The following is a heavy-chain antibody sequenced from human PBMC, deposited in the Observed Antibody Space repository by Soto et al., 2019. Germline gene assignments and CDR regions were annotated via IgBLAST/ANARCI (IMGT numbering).Heavy chain of an antibody. CDR2: ISYDGSNK. J-gene: IGHJ6*02. Sequence: LRLSCAASGFTFSSYAMHWVRQAPVKGLEWVAVISYDGSNKYYADSVKGRFTISRDNSKNTLYLQMNSLRAEDTAVYYCARETGIAAAGTSYGMDVWGQGTKVTVSS. CDR3: ARETGIAAAGTSYGMDV. V-gene: IGHV3-30-3*01. CDR1: GFTFSSYA. D-gene: IGHD6-13*01.